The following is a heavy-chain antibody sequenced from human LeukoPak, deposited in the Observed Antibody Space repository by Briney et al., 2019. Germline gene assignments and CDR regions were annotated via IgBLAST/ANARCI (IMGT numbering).Heavy chain of an antibody. D-gene: IGHD1-14*01. CDR3: AKDQGLYND. CDR1: GFTFTNYA. Sequence: GGSLRLSCAASGFTFTNYAMSWVRQTPGKGLEWVAATVGSRPDTYHADSVKGRFTVSRDNSRNTLYLQMNSLRAEDTAVYYCAKDQGLYNDWGQGTLVTVSS. CDR2: TVGSRPDT. V-gene: IGHV3-23*01. J-gene: IGHJ4*02.